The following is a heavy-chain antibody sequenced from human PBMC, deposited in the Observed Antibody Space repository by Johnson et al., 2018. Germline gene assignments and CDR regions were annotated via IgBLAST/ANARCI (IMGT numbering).Heavy chain of an antibody. D-gene: IGHD1-26*01. Sequence: VQLQESGGGLVQPGGSLRLSCAASGFTFSSYWMHWVRQAPGKGLVWVSRINSDGSSTSYADSVKGRFTISRDNSKNTLYLQMNSLRAEDTAVYYRAKVLSGSNWAFDIWGQGTMVTVS. CDR3: AKVLSGSNWAFDI. CDR1: GFTFSSYW. J-gene: IGHJ3*02. V-gene: IGHV3-74*01. CDR2: INSDGSST.